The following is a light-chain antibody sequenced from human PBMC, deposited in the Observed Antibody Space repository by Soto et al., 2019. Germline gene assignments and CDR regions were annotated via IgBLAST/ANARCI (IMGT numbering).Light chain of an antibody. Sequence: EIVLTQSPGTLSLSPGVRATLSCRASQSVSSSSLAWYQQKPGQAPSLLIYGASSRATGIPDRFSGSGSGTDFTLTISRLEPEDFAVYYCQQYGSSLYTFGQGTKLEIK. J-gene: IGKJ2*01. CDR2: GAS. CDR1: QSVSSSS. V-gene: IGKV3-20*01. CDR3: QQYGSSLYT.